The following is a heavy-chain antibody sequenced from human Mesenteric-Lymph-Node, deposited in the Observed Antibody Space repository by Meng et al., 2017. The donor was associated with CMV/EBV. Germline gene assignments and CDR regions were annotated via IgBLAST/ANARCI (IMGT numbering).Heavy chain of an antibody. CDR1: FSLRTSEMA. J-gene: IGHJ4*02. D-gene: IGHD2-2*01. V-gene: IGHV2-5*02. CDR3: AHLGCSSTSCPTYFGH. CDR2: IYWDDDK. Sequence: FSLRTSEMAVGWLRQPPGKALEWLALIYWDDDKRYNPSLNSRLTITKDTSKNQVVLTVIKMDPVDTATYYCAHLGCSSTSCPTYFGHWGQGTLVTVSS.